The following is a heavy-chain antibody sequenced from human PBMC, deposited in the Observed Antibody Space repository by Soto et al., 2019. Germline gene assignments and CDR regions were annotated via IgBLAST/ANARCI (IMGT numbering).Heavy chain of an antibody. CDR1: GFTFSTYG. CDR2: IWYDGSNK. V-gene: IGHV3-33*01. D-gene: IGHD4-17*01. CDR3: ASAPPYGDYFKYIDF. J-gene: IGHJ4*02. Sequence: GGSLRLSCAASGFTFSTYGMHWVRQPPGKGLEWVAVIWYDGSNKYYADSVKGRFTISRDNSKNTLYLQMNSLRAEDTAVYYCASAPPYGDYFKYIDFSGQGTLATVSS.